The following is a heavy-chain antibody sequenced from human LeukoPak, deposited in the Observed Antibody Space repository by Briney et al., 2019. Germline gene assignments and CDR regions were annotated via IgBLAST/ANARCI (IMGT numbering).Heavy chain of an antibody. Sequence: GGSLRLSCAASGFTFSSYWMSRVRQAPGKGLEWVANIKRDGSEKYYVDSVKGRFSISRDNAKNSLYLQMNSLRAEDTAVYYCARDWSTFDYWGQGTLVTVSS. CDR3: ARDWSTFDY. V-gene: IGHV3-7*05. CDR1: GFTFSSYW. J-gene: IGHJ4*02. CDR2: IKRDGSEK.